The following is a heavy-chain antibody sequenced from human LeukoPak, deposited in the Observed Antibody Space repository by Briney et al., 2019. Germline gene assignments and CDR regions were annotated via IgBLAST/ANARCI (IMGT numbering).Heavy chain of an antibody. V-gene: IGHV1-18*04. CDR2: ISAYNDNT. CDR1: GYTFTSYG. Sequence: RASVKVSCKASGYTFTSYGISWVRQAPGQGLEWMGWISAYNDNTNYPQKLQGRVTMTTDTSTSTAYMELRSLRSDDTAVYYCARDLFTYYDILTGYYRLRYFDYWGQGTLVTVSS. CDR3: ARDLFTYYDILTGYYRLRYFDY. J-gene: IGHJ4*02. D-gene: IGHD3-9*01.